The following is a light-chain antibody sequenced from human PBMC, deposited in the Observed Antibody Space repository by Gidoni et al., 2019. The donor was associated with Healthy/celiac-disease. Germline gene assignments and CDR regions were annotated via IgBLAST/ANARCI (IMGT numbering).Light chain of an antibody. V-gene: IGLV2-23*02. Sequence: SALTQPASASGSPGQSITISCTGTSSDVGSYNLVSWYQQHPGKAPKLMIYEVSKRPSGVSNRFSGSKSGNTASLTISGLQAEDEADYYCCSYAGSSTFVVFGGGTKLTVL. CDR3: CSYAGSSTFVV. CDR1: SSDVGSYNL. J-gene: IGLJ2*01. CDR2: EVS.